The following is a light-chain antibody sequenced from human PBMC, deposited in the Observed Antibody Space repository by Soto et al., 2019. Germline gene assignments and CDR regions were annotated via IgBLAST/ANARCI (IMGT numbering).Light chain of an antibody. CDR1: QSVSSGY. CDR3: QQYGSSPPMYT. Sequence: EIVLTQSPGTLSLSPGERATLSCRASQSVSSGYLAWYQQKPGQAPRLLMSGASSRATGIPDRFSGSGSGTEFTLTISRLEPEDFAVYYCQQYGSSPPMYTFGQGTKLEIK. V-gene: IGKV3-20*01. CDR2: GAS. J-gene: IGKJ2*01.